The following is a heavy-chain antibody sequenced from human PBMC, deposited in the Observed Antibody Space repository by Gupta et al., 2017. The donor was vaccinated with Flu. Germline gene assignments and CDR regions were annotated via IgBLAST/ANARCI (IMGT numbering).Heavy chain of an antibody. CDR2: ISRSGTYI. J-gene: IGHJ4*02. CDR1: GFIFSDYS. D-gene: IGHD3-10*01. Sequence: EVHLAESGGGLVRPGGSLRLSCAASGFIFSDYSMNWARQAPGKGLEWVSSISRSGTYIYYADSVKGRFTISRDDAKNSLYLQMNSLRAEDTAVYYCSRGVNLELNWGQGTRVTVSS. V-gene: IGHV3-21*01. CDR3: SRGVNLELN.